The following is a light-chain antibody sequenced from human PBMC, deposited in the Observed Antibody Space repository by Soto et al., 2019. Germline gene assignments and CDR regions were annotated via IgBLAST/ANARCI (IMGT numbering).Light chain of an antibody. CDR2: DAS. CDR3: QQYNTYSYS. CDR1: ESLSSW. Sequence: DIKLTQSPSTLSAFVGDRVTITCRASESLSSWLAWYQQKPGKAPKVLIYDASTLVSGVPSRFSGSGSVTEFTLTISNVQPDDFATYYCQQYNTYSYSFGQGTKLEIK. J-gene: IGKJ2*01. V-gene: IGKV1-5*01.